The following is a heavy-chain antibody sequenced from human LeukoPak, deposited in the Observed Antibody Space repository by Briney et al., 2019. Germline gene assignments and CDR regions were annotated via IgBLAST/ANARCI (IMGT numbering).Heavy chain of an antibody. V-gene: IGHV4-59*08. Sequence: SETLSHTCTVPGDFIGYFYWSSIRQTPGLGQEWIGYAYYSQTPMNNRSLRGRVRMSTDVSRNLLFLNLRSVTATDTAVYYCPRSDYYGLGSYNWFFDLWGRGTLVTVSS. CDR3: PRSDYYGLGSYNWFFDL. D-gene: IGHD3-22*01. CDR2: AYYSQTP. J-gene: IGHJ2*01. CDR1: GDFIGYFY.